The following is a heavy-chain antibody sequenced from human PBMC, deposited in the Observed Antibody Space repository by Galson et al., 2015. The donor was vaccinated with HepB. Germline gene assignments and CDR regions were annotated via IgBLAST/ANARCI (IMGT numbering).Heavy chain of an antibody. J-gene: IGHJ4*02. CDR3: ARDPIFGVVITRRGFDY. V-gene: IGHV1-46*03. CDR2: INPSGGST. CDR1: GYTFTSYY. Sequence: SVKVSCKASGYTFTSYYMHWVRQAPGQGLEWMGIINPSGGSTSYAQKFQGRVTMTRDTSTSTVYMELSSLRSEDTAVYYCARDPIFGVVITRRGFDYWGQGTLVTVSS. D-gene: IGHD3-3*01.